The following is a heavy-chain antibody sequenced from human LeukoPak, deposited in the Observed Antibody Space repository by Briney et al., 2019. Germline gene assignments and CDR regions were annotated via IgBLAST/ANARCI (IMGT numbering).Heavy chain of an antibody. Sequence: GGSLRLSCAASGFTFSSYSMNWVRQAPGRGLGWVSYISSSSSTINYADSVKGRFTISRDNAKNSLYLQMNSLRDEDTAVYYCARDTADGGYYLPLDYWGQGTLVTASS. V-gene: IGHV3-48*02. J-gene: IGHJ4*02. D-gene: IGHD3-22*01. CDR3: ARDTADGGYYLPLDY. CDR1: GFTFSSYS. CDR2: ISSSSSTI.